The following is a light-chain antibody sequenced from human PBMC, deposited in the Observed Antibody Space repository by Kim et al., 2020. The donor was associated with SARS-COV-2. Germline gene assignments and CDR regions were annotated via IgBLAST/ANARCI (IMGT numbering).Light chain of an antibody. J-gene: IGKJ5*01. CDR2: GAS. Sequence: SPGERATLSFRASQTIGSRYLTWYQHKPGHAPRLLIYGASNRATGIPDRFSGSGSGTDFSLTISRLEPEDFAVYYCQQYGSSLFTFGQGTRLEIK. CDR1: QTIGSRY. CDR3: QQYGSSLFT. V-gene: IGKV3-20*01.